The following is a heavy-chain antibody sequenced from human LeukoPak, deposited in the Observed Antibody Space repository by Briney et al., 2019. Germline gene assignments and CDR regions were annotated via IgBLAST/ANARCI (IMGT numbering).Heavy chain of an antibody. D-gene: IGHD2-15*01. CDR3: AKEGCSGGSCYSGGYYYYMDV. Sequence: GGSLRLSRAASGFTFSSYAMSWVRQAPGKGLEWVSAISGSGGSTYYADSVKGRFTISRDNSKNTLYLQMNSLRAEDTAVYYCAKEGCSGGSCYSGGYYYYMDVWGKGTTVTVSS. CDR2: ISGSGGST. J-gene: IGHJ6*03. CDR1: GFTFSSYA. V-gene: IGHV3-23*01.